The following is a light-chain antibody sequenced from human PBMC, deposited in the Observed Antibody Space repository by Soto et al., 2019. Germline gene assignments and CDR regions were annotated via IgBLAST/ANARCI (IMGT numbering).Light chain of an antibody. CDR3: QQYGTT. Sequence: EIVLTQSPGTLSLSPGERATLSCRASQSVSSSYLARYQQKPGQAPRLLIYGASSRATGIPDRFSGSGSGTDFTLTISRLEPEDFVVYYCQQYGTTFGGGTKVEIK. CDR1: QSVSSSY. J-gene: IGKJ4*01. V-gene: IGKV3-20*01. CDR2: GAS.